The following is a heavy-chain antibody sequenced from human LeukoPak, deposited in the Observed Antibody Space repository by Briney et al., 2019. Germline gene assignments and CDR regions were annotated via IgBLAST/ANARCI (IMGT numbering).Heavy chain of an antibody. CDR1: GGSISSSSYY. D-gene: IGHD6-19*01. V-gene: IGHV4-39*07. J-gene: IGHJ4*02. Sequence: SETLSLTCTVSGGSISSSSYYWGWIRQPPGKGLEWIGSIYYSGNTYYNPSLKSRVTISVDTSKNQFSLKLRSVTAADTAVYYCARSRIAVAGPYYFDYWGQGALVTVSS. CDR2: IYYSGNT. CDR3: ARSRIAVAGPYYFDY.